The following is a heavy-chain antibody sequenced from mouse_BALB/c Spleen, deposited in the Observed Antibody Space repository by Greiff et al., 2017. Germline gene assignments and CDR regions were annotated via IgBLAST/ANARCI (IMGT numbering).Heavy chain of an antibody. Sequence: EVKLMESGGGLVQPGGSRKLSCAASGFTFSSFGMHWVRQAPEKGLEWVAYISSGSSTINYADTVKGRFTISRDKPKNTLYLQMTSLRSEDTAMYYCARKKYDSYHYAMDYWGQGTTVTVSS. CDR2: ISSGSSTI. D-gene: IGHD2-10*02. V-gene: IGHV5-17*02. CDR3: ARKKYDSYHYAMDY. J-gene: IGHJ4*01. CDR1: GFTFSSFG.